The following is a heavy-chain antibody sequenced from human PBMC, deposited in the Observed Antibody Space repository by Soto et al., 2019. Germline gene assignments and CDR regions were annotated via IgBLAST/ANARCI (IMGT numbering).Heavy chain of an antibody. V-gene: IGHV4-38-2*01. CDR3: ARSYGSGSWGGYYYYGMDV. CDR1: GYSISSGYY. D-gene: IGHD3-10*01. Sequence: PSDTLSLTCAVSGYSISSGYYWGWIRQPPGKGLEWIGSIYHSGSTYYNPSLKSRVTISVDTSKNQFSLKLSSVTAADTAVYYCARSYGSGSWGGYYYYGMDVWGQGTTVTVSS. CDR2: IYHSGST. J-gene: IGHJ6*02.